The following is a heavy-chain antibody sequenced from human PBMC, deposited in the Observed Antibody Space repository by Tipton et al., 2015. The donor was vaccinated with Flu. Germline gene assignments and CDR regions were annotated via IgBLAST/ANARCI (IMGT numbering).Heavy chain of an antibody. Sequence: TLSLTCTVSGYSISSGYYWGWIRQPPGKGLEWIGSIYHSGSTYYNPSLKSRVTISVDTSKNQFSLKLSSVTAAGTAVYYCAREYYDSSGYYFAYYYGMDVWGQGTTVTVSS. CDR1: GYSISSGYY. CDR3: AREYYDSSGYYFAYYYGMDV. V-gene: IGHV4-38-2*02. J-gene: IGHJ6*02. CDR2: IYHSGST. D-gene: IGHD3-22*01.